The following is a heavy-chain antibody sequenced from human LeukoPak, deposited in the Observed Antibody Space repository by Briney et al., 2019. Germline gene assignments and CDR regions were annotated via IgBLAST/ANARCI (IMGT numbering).Heavy chain of an antibody. Sequence: GGSLRLSCAASGFTVSSNYMSWVRQAPGKGLVWVSGINSDGGTTTYADSVKGRFTISRDNAKNTLYLQMNNLRAEATAIYYCATDYYVSGSYYRLFYWGQGTLVTVSS. V-gene: IGHV3-74*01. CDR3: ATDYYVSGSYYRLFY. CDR2: INSDGGTT. J-gene: IGHJ4*02. CDR1: GFTVSSNY. D-gene: IGHD3-10*01.